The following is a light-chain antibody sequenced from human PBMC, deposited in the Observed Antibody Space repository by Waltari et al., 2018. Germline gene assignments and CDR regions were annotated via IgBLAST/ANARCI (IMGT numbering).Light chain of an antibody. CDR3: TSYTSTNTVI. Sequence: QSITISCAGTSSDIGGYNYVSWYQQHPGKAPKLIIFDVTRWPSGVSHRFSGSKSGNTASLTISGLQAEDEADYYCTSYTSTNTVIFGGGTKVTVL. J-gene: IGLJ2*01. CDR1: SSDIGGYNY. V-gene: IGLV2-14*03. CDR2: DVT.